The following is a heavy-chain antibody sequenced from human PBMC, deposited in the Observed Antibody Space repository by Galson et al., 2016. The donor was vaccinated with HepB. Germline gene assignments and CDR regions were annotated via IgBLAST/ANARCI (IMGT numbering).Heavy chain of an antibody. Sequence: SGYTFNNYVISWVRQAPGQGLEWVGWISAYNGKTNFPEKYLGRVTLTTDTSTRTAYMELRSLRSGDTAVYYCAREPRPLYESTGFYFYGMDVWGQGTTVTVSS. J-gene: IGHJ6*02. V-gene: IGHV1-18*01. D-gene: IGHD3-22*01. CDR2: ISAYNGKT. CDR3: AREPRPLYESTGFYFYGMDV. CDR1: GYTFNNYV.